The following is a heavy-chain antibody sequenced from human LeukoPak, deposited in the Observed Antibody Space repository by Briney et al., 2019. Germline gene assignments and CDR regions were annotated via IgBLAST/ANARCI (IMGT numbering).Heavy chain of an antibody. CDR1: GFTFSTYA. Sequence: GGSLRLSCAASGFTFSTYAMSWVRQAPGKGLAWVASVKSDGAGTHYADSVKGRFTISRDNSKNILYLQMNSLRAEDTALYYCARAVLDSSGYYRYYFDYWGQGTLVTVSS. D-gene: IGHD3-22*01. CDR2: VKSDGAGT. V-gene: IGHV3-23*01. J-gene: IGHJ4*02. CDR3: ARAVLDSSGYYRYYFDY.